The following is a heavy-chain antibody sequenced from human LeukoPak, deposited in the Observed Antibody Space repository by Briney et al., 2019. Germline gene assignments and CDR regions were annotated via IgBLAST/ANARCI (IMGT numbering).Heavy chain of an antibody. J-gene: IGHJ3*02. D-gene: IGHD3-22*01. Sequence: GGSLRLSCAASGFTFSSYEMNWVCQAPGKGLEGVSYISSCGSTICYADSVKGRFTISRDNAKNSLYLQMNSLRVEDTAVYYCARVGARDYYDSSGYDDAFDIWGQGTMVTVSS. CDR3: ARVGARDYYDSSGYDDAFDI. V-gene: IGHV3-48*03. CDR2: ISSCGSTI. CDR1: GFTFSSYE.